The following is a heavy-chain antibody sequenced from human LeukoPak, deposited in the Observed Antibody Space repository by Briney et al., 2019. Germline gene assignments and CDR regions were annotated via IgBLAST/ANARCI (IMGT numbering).Heavy chain of an antibody. Sequence: ASVKVSCEASGGTFSSYAISWVRQAPGQGLEWMGRIIPIFGIANYAQKFLGRVTITADKSTSTAYMELSSLRSEDTAVYYCARGGPGTTRYYYYYGMDVWGQGTTVTVSS. D-gene: IGHD1-1*01. CDR1: GGTFSSYA. CDR3: ARGGPGTTRYYYYYGMDV. V-gene: IGHV1-69*04. CDR2: IIPIFGIA. J-gene: IGHJ6*02.